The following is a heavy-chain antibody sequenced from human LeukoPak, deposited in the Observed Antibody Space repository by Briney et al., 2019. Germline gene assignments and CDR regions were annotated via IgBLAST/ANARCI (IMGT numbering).Heavy chain of an antibody. Sequence: GGSLRLSCAASGFTFSSYSMNWVRQAPGKGLEWVSSISSSSSYIYYADSVKGRFTVSRDNAKNSLYLQMNSLRAEDTAVYYCARDRGSGTLKFIDYWGQGTLVTVSS. CDR1: GFTFSSYS. V-gene: IGHV3-21*01. CDR3: ARDRGSGTLKFIDY. D-gene: IGHD3-10*01. CDR2: ISSSSSYI. J-gene: IGHJ4*02.